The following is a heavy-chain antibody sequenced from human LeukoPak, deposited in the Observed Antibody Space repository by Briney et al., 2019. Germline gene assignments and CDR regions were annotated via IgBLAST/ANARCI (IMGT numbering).Heavy chain of an antibody. Sequence: GGSLRLSCAASGFTFSSYGMHWVRQAPGKGLEWVAVIWYDGSNKYYADSVKDRFTISRDNSKNTLYLQMNSLRAEDTAVYYCAKVGIVVVTESYYFDYWGQGTLVTVSS. V-gene: IGHV3-30*02. J-gene: IGHJ4*02. CDR2: IWYDGSNK. D-gene: IGHD2-21*02. CDR3: AKVGIVVVTESYYFDY. CDR1: GFTFSSYG.